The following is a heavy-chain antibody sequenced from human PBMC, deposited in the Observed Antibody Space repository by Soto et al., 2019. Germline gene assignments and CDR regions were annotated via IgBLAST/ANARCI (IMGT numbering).Heavy chain of an antibody. D-gene: IGHD6-13*01. CDR1: GFTFSSYA. CDR2: ISYDGSNK. J-gene: IGHJ6*02. Sequence: GGSLRLSFAASGFTFSSYAMHWVRQAPGKGLEWVAVISYDGSNKYYADSVKGRFTISRDNSKNTLYLQMNSLRAEDTAVYYCARVGRSSKNYYYGMDVWGQGTTVTVSS. CDR3: ARVGRSSKNYYYGMDV. V-gene: IGHV3-30-3*01.